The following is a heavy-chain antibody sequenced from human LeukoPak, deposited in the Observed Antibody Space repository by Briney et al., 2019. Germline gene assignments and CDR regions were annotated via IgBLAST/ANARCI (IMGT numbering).Heavy chain of an antibody. CDR3: ARSVRGWYSFYQYNWFDP. V-gene: IGHV3-48*03. J-gene: IGHJ5*02. CDR1: GFTFGSYE. Sequence: GGSLRLSCAASGFTFGSYEMNWVRQAPGKGLEWVSYISSSGSTIYYADSVKGRFTISRDNAKNSLYLQMNSLRAEDTAVYYCARSVRGWYSFYQYNWFDPWGQGTLVTVSS. D-gene: IGHD6-19*01. CDR2: ISSSGSTI.